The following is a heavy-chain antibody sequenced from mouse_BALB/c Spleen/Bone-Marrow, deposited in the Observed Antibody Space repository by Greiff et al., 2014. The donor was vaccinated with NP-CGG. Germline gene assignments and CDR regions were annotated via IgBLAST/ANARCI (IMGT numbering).Heavy chain of an antibody. CDR3: ARGDYGDWYFDV. Sequence: LVETGASVKTSCKASGYSFTGYYMHWVKQSHGKSLEWIGYISCYNGATSYNQKFKGKATFTVDTSSSTAYMQFNSLTSEDSAVYYCARGDYGDWYFDVWGAGTTVTVSS. CDR1: GYSFTGYY. V-gene: IGHV1S34*01. J-gene: IGHJ1*01. D-gene: IGHD2-4*01. CDR2: ISCYNGAT.